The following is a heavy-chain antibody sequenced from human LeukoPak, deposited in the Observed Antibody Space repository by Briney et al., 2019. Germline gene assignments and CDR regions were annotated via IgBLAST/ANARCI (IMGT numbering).Heavy chain of an antibody. CDR1: GFIFSSYA. J-gene: IGHJ4*02. D-gene: IGHD3-3*01. CDR3: ARGTVRDFWCDF. Sequence: GGSLRLSCAASGFIFSSYAMHWVRQAPGKGLEWVALISYDGDNKYYADSVKGRFTISRDNSKNTLRLQMNSLRAEDTAVYYCARGTVRDFWCDFWGQGTLVTVSS. V-gene: IGHV3-30*14. CDR2: ISYDGDNK.